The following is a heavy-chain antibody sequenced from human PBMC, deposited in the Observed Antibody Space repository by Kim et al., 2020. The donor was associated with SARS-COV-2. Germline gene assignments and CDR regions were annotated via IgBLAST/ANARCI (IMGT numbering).Heavy chain of an antibody. J-gene: IGHJ4*02. V-gene: IGHV3-23*01. Sequence: SVKGRFTISRDNSKNTLYLQMNSLRAEDTAVYYCARVGYCTNGVCYTMDYWGQGTLVTVSS. CDR3: ARVGYCTNGVCYTMDY. D-gene: IGHD2-8*01.